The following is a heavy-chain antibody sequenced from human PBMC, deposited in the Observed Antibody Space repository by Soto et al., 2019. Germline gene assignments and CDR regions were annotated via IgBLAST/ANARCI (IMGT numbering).Heavy chain of an antibody. CDR1: GFTFSSYA. CDR3: ARGSSSWTEDAFDI. V-gene: IGHV3-64*01. D-gene: IGHD6-13*01. Sequence: GGSLRLSCAASGFTFSSYAMSWVRQAPGKGLEYVSAISGNGGSTYYANSVKGRFTISRDNSKNTLYLQMGSLRAEDMAVYYCARGSSSWTEDAFDIWGQGTMVTVSS. CDR2: ISGNGGST. J-gene: IGHJ3*02.